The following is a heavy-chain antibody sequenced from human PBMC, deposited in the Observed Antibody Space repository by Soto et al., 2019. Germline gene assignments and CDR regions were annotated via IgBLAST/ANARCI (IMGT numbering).Heavy chain of an antibody. CDR2: IKQDGSEK. Sequence: GGSLRLSCAASGFTFSSYAMHWVRQAPGKGLEWVANIKQDGSEKYYVDSVKGRFTISRDNAKNSLYLQMNSLRAEDTAVYYCARDARLLWFGEFDYWGQGTLVTVSS. D-gene: IGHD3-10*01. CDR1: GFTFSSYA. J-gene: IGHJ4*02. CDR3: ARDARLLWFGEFDY. V-gene: IGHV3-7*01.